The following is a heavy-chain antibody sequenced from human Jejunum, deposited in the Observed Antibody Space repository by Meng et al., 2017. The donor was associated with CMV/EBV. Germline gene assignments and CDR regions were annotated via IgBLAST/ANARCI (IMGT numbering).Heavy chain of an antibody. CDR3: TRHSIVVVPAAGFDP. CDR2: IRSKTYSSAT. J-gene: IGHJ5*02. Sequence: IDYTLPWVRQAPGKGLEWVGRIRSKTYSSATAYAASVKGRFIISRDDSKNTAYLQMNSLKTEDTAVYYCTRHSIVVVPAAGFDPWGQGTLVTVSS. V-gene: IGHV3-73*01. CDR1: IDYT. D-gene: IGHD2-2*01.